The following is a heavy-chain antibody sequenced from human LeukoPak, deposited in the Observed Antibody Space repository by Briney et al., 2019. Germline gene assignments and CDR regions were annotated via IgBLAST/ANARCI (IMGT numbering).Heavy chain of an antibody. J-gene: IGHJ4*02. CDR3: ARRALAPGGPIVVVPAARGYYFDY. CDR1: GGSISNSNYY. D-gene: IGHD2-2*01. V-gene: IGHV4-39*01. CDR2: IYYSGST. Sequence: SETLSLTCTVSGGSISNSNYYWGWIRQPPGKGLEWIGSIYYSGSTYYNPSLNSRVTISADTSKNQFSLKLSSVTAADTAVYYCARRALAPGGPIVVVPAARGYYFDYWGQGTLVTVSS.